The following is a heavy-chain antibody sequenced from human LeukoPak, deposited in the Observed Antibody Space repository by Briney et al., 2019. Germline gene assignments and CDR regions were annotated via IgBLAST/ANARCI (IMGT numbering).Heavy chain of an antibody. CDR2: INPDGSEK. CDR1: GFTFSSYW. Sequence: GGSLRLSCAASGFTFSSYWMSWVRQAPEKGLEWVANINPDGSEKYYVHSVKGRFTISRDNAKKSLYLQMNSLSAEDTAVYYCIGGDNMDYWGQGTLVSVSS. V-gene: IGHV3-7*01. CDR3: IGGDNMDY. J-gene: IGHJ4*02. D-gene: IGHD1-1*01.